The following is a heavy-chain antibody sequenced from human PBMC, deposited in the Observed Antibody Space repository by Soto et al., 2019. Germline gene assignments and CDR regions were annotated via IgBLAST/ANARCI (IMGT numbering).Heavy chain of an antibody. Sequence: EVQLVESGGGLVQHGGSLRLSCAASGFTFSSYWMSWVRQAPGKGLEWVANIKQAGSEKYYVDSVKGRFTISRDNAKNSLYSQMNGLRAEATAVYYCARARYSSSSGEDYYYYGMDVLGQGTTVTVSS. D-gene: IGHD6-6*01. J-gene: IGHJ6*02. V-gene: IGHV3-7*03. CDR3: ARARYSSSSGEDYYYYGMDV. CDR2: IKQAGSEK. CDR1: GFTFSSYW.